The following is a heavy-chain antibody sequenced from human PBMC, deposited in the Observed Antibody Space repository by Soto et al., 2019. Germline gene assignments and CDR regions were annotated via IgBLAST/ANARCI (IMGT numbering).Heavy chain of an antibody. CDR2: INPSGGTA. CDR1: GYTFSNHY. J-gene: IGHJ4*02. CDR3: AREGSYYFDSRNDY. D-gene: IGHD3-22*01. V-gene: IGHV1-46*01. Sequence: QVQLVQSGAEVKRPGASVKISCEASGYTFSNHYIHWVRQAPGQGLEWIGIINPSGGTASNAQKFQGRGTMTRDTSASTAYLMLISLTSVDTAVYYCAREGSYYFDSRNDYWGQGTLVTVSS.